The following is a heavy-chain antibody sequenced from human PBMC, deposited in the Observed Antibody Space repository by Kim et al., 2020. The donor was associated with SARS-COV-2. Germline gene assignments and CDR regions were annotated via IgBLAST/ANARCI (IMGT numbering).Heavy chain of an antibody. Sequence: GGSLRLSCAVSGFTFSNYAMTWVRQAPGKGLEWVSGINAGGSTYHADSVKGRFTISRDNSKNTLYLQMNSLRAEDTAVYYCAKGLTYGSGSHSRIGAFEIWGQGTIVTVSS. J-gene: IGHJ3*02. V-gene: IGHV3-23*01. CDR2: INAGGST. CDR1: GFTFSNYA. D-gene: IGHD3-10*01. CDR3: AKGLTYGSGSHSRIGAFEI.